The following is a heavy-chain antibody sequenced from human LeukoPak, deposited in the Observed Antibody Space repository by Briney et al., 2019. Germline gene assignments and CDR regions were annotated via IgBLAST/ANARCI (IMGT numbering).Heavy chain of an antibody. CDR3: ARGPPPYGYYYYYMDV. D-gene: IGHD3-10*01. CDR1: GYTFTSYY. V-gene: IGHV1-46*01. Sequence: EASVKVSCKASGYTFTSYYMHWVRQAPEQGLEWMGIINPSGGSTSYAQMFQGRVTMTRDMSTSTVYMELSSLRSEDTAVYYCARGPPPYGYYYYYMDVWGKGTTVTVSS. J-gene: IGHJ6*03. CDR2: INPSGGST.